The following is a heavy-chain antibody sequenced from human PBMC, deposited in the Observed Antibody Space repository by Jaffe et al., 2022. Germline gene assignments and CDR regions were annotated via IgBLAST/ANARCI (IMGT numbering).Heavy chain of an antibody. CDR2: IRSKAYGGTT. D-gene: IGHD3-9*01. Sequence: EVQLVESGGGLVQPGRSLRLSCTASGFTFGDYAMSWVRQAPGKGLEWVGFIRSKAYGGTTEYAASVKGRFTISRDDSKSIAYLQMNSLKTEDTAVYYCTRDFHWLALGGPDAFDIWGQGTMVTVSS. J-gene: IGHJ3*02. V-gene: IGHV3-49*04. CDR1: GFTFGDYA. CDR3: TRDFHWLALGGPDAFDI.